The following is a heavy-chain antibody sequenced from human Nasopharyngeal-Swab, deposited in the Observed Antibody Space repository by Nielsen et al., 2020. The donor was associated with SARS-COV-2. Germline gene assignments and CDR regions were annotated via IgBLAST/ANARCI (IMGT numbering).Heavy chain of an antibody. V-gene: IGHV3-20*04. Sequence: GESLKISCAASGFTFDDYGMSWVRQAPGKGLEWVSGINLNGGSTGYADSVKGRFTISRDNAKNSLYLQMNSLRAEETALYYCARGHYQQLHWFDHWGQGTLVTVSS. D-gene: IGHD2-2*01. J-gene: IGHJ5*02. CDR1: GFTFDDYG. CDR3: ARGHYQQLHWFDH. CDR2: INLNGGST.